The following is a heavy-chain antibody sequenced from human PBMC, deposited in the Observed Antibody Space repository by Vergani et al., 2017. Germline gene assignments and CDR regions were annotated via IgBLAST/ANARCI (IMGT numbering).Heavy chain of an antibody. CDR2: LSGSGGST. D-gene: IGHD5-12*01. CDR1: GFTFNNYA. CDR3: AKANPRNSGYDYLYYDHAMDV. V-gene: IGHV3-23*01. J-gene: IGHJ6*02. Sequence: EVQLLESGGDLVQPGGSLRLSCAASGFTFNNYAMNWVRQAPGKGLEWVSGLSGSGGSTYYAGSVKGRFTISRDSSKNTLYLQMNSLSAGDTAVYYCAKANPRNSGYDYLYYDHAMDVWCQGTTVTVSS.